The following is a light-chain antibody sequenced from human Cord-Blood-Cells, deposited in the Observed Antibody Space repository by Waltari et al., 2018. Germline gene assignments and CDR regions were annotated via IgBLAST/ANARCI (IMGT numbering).Light chain of an antibody. CDR2: EVS. CDR3: CSYAGSPYV. CDR1: SSDVGSYNL. J-gene: IGLJ1*01. Sequence: QSALTQPASVSGSPGQSITLPCTGTSSDVGSYNLVSWYQQHPAKAPKPMIYEVSKRPSGVSNRFSGSKSGNTASLTISGLQAEDEADYYCCSYAGSPYVFGTGTKVTVL. V-gene: IGLV2-23*02.